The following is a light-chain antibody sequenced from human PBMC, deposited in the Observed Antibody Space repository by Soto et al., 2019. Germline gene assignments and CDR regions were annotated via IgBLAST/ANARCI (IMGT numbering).Light chain of an antibody. CDR3: QQSYSNPLP. CDR2: AAS. CDR1: QSISSY. Sequence: DIQITHSPSSLSSSVLYIVTITCRASQSISSYLNWYQQKPGKDTKLLIYAASSLQSGVQSRFSGSGSGTDFNLNISSLQPEDFESYYCQQSYSNPLPFGGGTKVDIK. J-gene: IGKJ4*01. V-gene: IGKV1-39*01.